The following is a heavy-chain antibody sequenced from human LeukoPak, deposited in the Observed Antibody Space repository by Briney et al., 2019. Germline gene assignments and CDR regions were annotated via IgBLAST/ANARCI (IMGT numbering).Heavy chain of an antibody. CDR2: IIPILGIA. J-gene: IGHJ6*02. CDR3: ARLREYCSSTSCYRHYYYGMDV. D-gene: IGHD2-2*02. Sequence: SVKVSCKASGDTFSSYAISWVRQAPGQGLEWMGRIIPILGIANYAQKFQGRVTITADKSTSTAYMELSSLRSEDTAVYYCARLREYCSSTSCYRHYYYGMDVWGQGTMVTVSS. CDR1: GDTFSSYA. V-gene: IGHV1-69*04.